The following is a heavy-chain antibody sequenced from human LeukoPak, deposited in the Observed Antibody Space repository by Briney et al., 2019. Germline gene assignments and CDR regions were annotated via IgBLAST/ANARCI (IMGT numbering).Heavy chain of an antibody. J-gene: IGHJ6*03. CDR1: GYSISNGYS. CDR2: IYYSGST. CDR3: AREDYYYYYMDV. V-gene: IGHV4-30-4*07. Sequence: SETLSLTCTVSGYSISNGYSWSWIRQPPGKGLEWIGYIYYSGSTYYNPSLKSRVTISVDTSKNQFSLKLSSVTAADTAVYYCAREDYYYYYMDVWGKGTTVTVSS.